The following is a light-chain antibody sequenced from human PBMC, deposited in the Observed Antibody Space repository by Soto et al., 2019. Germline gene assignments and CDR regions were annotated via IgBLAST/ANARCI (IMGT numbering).Light chain of an antibody. CDR3: QQYGDSPCT. J-gene: IGKJ2*02. CDR2: GAS. Sequence: EIVLTQSPGILSLSPGERATLSCRASQSVTSTYLAWFQQKPGQPPRLLITGASSRATGIPDRFSGSGSGTDFTLTISSLEPDDFAVYYCQQYGDSPCTFGQGTKLEIK. V-gene: IGKV3-20*01. CDR1: QSVTSTY.